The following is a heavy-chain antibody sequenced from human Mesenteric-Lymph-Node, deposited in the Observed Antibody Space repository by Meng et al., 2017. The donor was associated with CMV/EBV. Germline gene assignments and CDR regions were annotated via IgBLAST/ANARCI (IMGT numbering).Heavy chain of an antibody. J-gene: IGHJ4*02. Sequence: SGGSSSSGGYYWSWIRQHTGKGLEWIGYIYYSGSTYYNPSLKSRVNISVDTSKNQFSLKLSSVTAADTAVYYCARIAAAGTLVPFDYWGQGTLVTVSS. CDR3: ARIAAAGTLVPFDY. CDR2: IYYSGST. V-gene: IGHV4-31*02. CDR1: GGSSSSGGYY. D-gene: IGHD6-13*01.